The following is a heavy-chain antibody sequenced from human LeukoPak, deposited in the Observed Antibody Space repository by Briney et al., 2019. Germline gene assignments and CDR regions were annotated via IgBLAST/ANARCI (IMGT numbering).Heavy chain of an antibody. J-gene: IGHJ4*02. CDR3: ARDRGSDWGGSYFDY. V-gene: IGHV3-48*03. CDR1: GFTFSSFE. D-gene: IGHD6-19*01. Sequence: GGSLRLSCAGSGFTFSSFEMNWVRQAPGKGLEWISYISRGGGTIYYADSVKGRFTISRDNAKNSLYLQMNSLRVDDTAVYYCARDRGSDWGGSYFDYWGQGTLVIVSS. CDR2: ISRGGGTI.